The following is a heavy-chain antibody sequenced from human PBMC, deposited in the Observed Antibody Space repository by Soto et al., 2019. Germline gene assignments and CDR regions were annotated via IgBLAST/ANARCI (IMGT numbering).Heavy chain of an antibody. CDR2: ITTYDGNT. D-gene: IGHD1-26*01. CDR1: GYSFTSYG. CDR3: ACNGGSYSRPRY. Sequence: ASVKVSCKASGYSFTSYGISWVRQAPGQGLEWMGWITTYDGNTEYAQKLQGRITMTTDTSTSTAYMELRSLRPDDTAVYYCACNGGSYSRPRYWGQGTLVTSPQ. V-gene: IGHV1-18*01. J-gene: IGHJ4*02.